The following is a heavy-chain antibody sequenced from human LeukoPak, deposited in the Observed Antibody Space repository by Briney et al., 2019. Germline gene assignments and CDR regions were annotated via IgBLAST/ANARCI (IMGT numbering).Heavy chain of an antibody. V-gene: IGHV4-31*03. Sequence: PSQTLSLTCTVSGGSISSGGYYWSWVRQHPGKGLEWIGYIYYSGSTYYNPSLKSRVTISVDTSKNQFSLKLSSVTAADTAVYYCARPYYRSDAFDIWGQGTMVTVSS. CDR1: GGSISSGGYY. CDR3: ARPYYRSDAFDI. CDR2: IYYSGST. J-gene: IGHJ3*02. D-gene: IGHD2/OR15-2a*01.